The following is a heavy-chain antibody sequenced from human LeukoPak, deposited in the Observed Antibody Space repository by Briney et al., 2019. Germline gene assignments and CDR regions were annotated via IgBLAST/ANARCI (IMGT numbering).Heavy chain of an antibody. V-gene: IGHV1-2*02. J-gene: IGHJ3*02. CDR3: ARENPHDAFDI. CDR2: INPNSGGT. Sequence: EASVKVSCKTSGYTFTGYYMHWVRQAPGQGLEWMGWINPNSGGTNYAQKFQGRVTMTRDTSISTAYMELSRLRSDDTAVYYCARENPHDAFDIWGQGTMVTVSS. CDR1: GYTFTGYY.